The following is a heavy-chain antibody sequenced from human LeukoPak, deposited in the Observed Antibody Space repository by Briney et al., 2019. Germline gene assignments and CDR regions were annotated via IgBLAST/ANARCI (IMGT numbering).Heavy chain of an antibody. D-gene: IGHD2-2*02. CDR3: ASGGVRGYCSSTSCYTFWY. V-gene: IGHV4-34*01. J-gene: IGHJ4*02. CDR2: INHSGST. CDR1: GVSFSGYY. Sequence: PSETLSLTCAVYGVSFSGYYWSWLRQPPGKGLEWIGEINHSGSTNYNPSLKSRVTISVDTSKNQFSLKLSSVTAADTAVYYCASGGVRGYCSSTSCYTFWYWGQGTLVTVSS.